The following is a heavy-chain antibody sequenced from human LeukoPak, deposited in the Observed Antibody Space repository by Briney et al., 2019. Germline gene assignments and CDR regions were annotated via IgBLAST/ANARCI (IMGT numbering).Heavy chain of an antibody. V-gene: IGHV1-69*13. Sequence: ASVKVSCKASGYTFSSYAMNWVRQAPGQGLEWMGGIIPIFGTANYAQKFQGRVTITADESTSTAYMELSSLRSEDTAVYYCARGPVRSVVTHYFDYWGQGTLVTVSS. CDR3: ARGPVRSVVTHYFDY. J-gene: IGHJ4*02. CDR1: GYTFSSYA. CDR2: IIPIFGTA. D-gene: IGHD4-23*01.